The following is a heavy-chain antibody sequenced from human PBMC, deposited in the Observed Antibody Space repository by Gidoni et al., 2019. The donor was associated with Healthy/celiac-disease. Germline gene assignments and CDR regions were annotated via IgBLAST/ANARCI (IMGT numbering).Heavy chain of an antibody. D-gene: IGHD3-9*01. CDR1: GFTFSSYA. Sequence: QVQLVESGGGVVQPGWSLRLSFAASGFTFSSYAMHWVRQAPGKGLEWVAVISYDGSNKYYADSVKGRFTISRDNSKNTLYLQMNSLRAEDTAVYYCASGRYFDRSDYWGQGTLVTVSS. V-gene: IGHV3-30-3*01. CDR2: ISYDGSNK. CDR3: ASGRYFDRSDY. J-gene: IGHJ4*02.